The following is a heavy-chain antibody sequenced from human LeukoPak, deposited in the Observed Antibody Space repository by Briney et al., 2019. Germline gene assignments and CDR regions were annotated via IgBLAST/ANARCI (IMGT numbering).Heavy chain of an antibody. D-gene: IGHD6-13*01. CDR1: GYTLTELS. J-gene: IGHJ4*02. CDR2: FDPEDGET. Sequence: APVKVSCKVSGYTLTELSMHWVRQAPGKGLEWMGGFDPEDGETIYAQKFQGRVTMTEDTSTDTAYMELSSLRSEDTAVYYCATESSSWYYFDYWGQGTLVTVSS. CDR3: ATESSSWYYFDY. V-gene: IGHV1-24*01.